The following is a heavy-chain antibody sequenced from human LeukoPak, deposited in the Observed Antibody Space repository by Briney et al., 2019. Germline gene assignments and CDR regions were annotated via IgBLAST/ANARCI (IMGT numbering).Heavy chain of an antibody. CDR1: GFTFSSYS. J-gene: IGHJ4*02. CDR2: ISSSSSTI. V-gene: IGHV3-48*01. D-gene: IGHD2-15*01. Sequence: GGSLRLSCAASGFTFSSYSINWVRQAPGKGLQWVSYISSSSSTIYYADSVKGRFTISRDNAKNSLYLQMNSLRAEDTAVYYCARDSCSGGSCYLDYWGQGTLVTVSS. CDR3: ARDSCSGGSCYLDY.